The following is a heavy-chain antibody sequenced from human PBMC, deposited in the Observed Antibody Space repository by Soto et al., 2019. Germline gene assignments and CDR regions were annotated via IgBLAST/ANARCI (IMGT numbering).Heavy chain of an antibody. J-gene: IGHJ5*02. Sequence: LSLTCSVSGGSISSVGYYWSWIRQHPGKGLEWIAYIYYSGSTYYNPSLESRVTISLDSSKNHFSLKLSSVTAADTAVYYCARSYGSGNYYGVPSNWFDPWGQVILVTVSS. CDR3: ARSYGSGNYYGVPSNWFDP. D-gene: IGHD3-10*01. CDR2: IYYSGST. CDR1: GGSISSVGYY. V-gene: IGHV4-31*03.